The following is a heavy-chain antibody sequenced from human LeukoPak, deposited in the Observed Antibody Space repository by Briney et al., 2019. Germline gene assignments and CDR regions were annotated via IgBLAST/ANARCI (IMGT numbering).Heavy chain of an antibody. D-gene: IGHD3-3*01. Sequence: ASVKVSCKASGYTFTGYYMHWVRQAPGQGLEWMGWINPNSGGTNYAQKFQGRVTMTRDTSISTAYMELSRLRSDDTAVYYCARATPNGYDFWSGYEGAFDIWGQGTMVTVSS. J-gene: IGHJ3*02. V-gene: IGHV1-2*02. CDR2: INPNSGGT. CDR3: ARATPNGYDFWSGYEGAFDI. CDR1: GYTFTGYY.